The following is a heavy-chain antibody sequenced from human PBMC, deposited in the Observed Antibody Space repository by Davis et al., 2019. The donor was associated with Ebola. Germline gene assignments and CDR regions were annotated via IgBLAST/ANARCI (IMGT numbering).Heavy chain of an antibody. J-gene: IGHJ4*02. V-gene: IGHV4-34*01. CDR3: ARGDFWSAFDY. CDR2: INHSGST. Sequence: MPSETLSLTCAVSGGSISSYYWSWIRQPPGKGLEWNGEINHSGSTNYNPSLKSRVTISVDTSKNQFSLKLSSVTAADTAVYYCARGDFWSAFDYWGQGTLVTVSS. D-gene: IGHD3-3*01. CDR1: GGSISSYY.